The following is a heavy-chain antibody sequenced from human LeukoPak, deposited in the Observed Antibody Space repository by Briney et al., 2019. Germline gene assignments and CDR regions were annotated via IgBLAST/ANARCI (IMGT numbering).Heavy chain of an antibody. J-gene: IGHJ4*02. D-gene: IGHD3-3*01. CDR3: ARDDFWSGYQPKGGFDY. Sequence: PGGSLRLSCAASGLTFSSYWMHWVRQAPGKGLVWVSRINSDGSSTGYADSVKGRFTISRDNAKNTLYLQMSSLRAEDTAVYYCARDDFWSGYQPKGGFDYWGQGTLVTVSS. CDR2: INSDGSST. V-gene: IGHV3-74*01. CDR1: GLTFSSYW.